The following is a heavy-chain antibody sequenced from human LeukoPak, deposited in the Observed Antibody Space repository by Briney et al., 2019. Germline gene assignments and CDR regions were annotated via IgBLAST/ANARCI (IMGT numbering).Heavy chain of an antibody. CDR3: ARRIQGMAPYYFDY. CDR2: INSDGGSP. CDR1: GFTFSSYW. V-gene: IGHV3-74*01. J-gene: IGHJ4*02. Sequence: PGGSLRLSCTASGFTFSSYWMHWVRQAPGKGRVWVSRINSDGGSPSYADSVKGRFTISRDNAKNTLYLQMNSLRAEDTAVYYCARRIQGMAPYYFDYWGQGTLVTVSS. D-gene: IGHD5-24*01.